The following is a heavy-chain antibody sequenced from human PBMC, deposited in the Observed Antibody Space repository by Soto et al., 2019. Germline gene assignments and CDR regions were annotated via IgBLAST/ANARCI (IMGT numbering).Heavy chain of an antibody. Sequence: EVQLVESGGGLVQPGGSLRLSCAASGFTVSSNYMSWVRQAPGKGLEWVSVIYSGGSTYYGDSVKGRFTISRDNSKNTIYLQMNSQRAEDTAVYYCASCNVLLGFGELSHYGMDVWGQGTTVTVSS. J-gene: IGHJ6*02. V-gene: IGHV3-66*01. CDR1: GFTVSSNY. D-gene: IGHD3-10*01. CDR3: ASCNVLLGFGELSHYGMDV. CDR2: IYSGGST.